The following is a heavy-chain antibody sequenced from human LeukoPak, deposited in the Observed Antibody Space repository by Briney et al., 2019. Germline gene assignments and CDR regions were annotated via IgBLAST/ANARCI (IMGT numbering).Heavy chain of an antibody. D-gene: IGHD3-22*01. CDR1: GYTFTSYG. J-gene: IGHJ4*02. CDR2: ISAYNGNT. CDR3: ARERRSRLYYYDSSGYLV. V-gene: IGHV1-18*01. Sequence: WASVKVSCKASGYTFTSYGIRWVGQAPGQGVEGMGWISAYNGNTNYAQKLQGRVTMTTDTSTRTAYMEVRRLRYDDTAVYYCARERRSRLYYYDSSGYLVWGQGTLVTVSS.